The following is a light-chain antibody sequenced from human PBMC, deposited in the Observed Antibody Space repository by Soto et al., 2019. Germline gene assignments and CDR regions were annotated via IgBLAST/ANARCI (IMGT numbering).Light chain of an antibody. CDR2: EVN. CDR1: SSDVGGYNY. Sequence: QSALTQPASVSGSPGQSITISCTGTSSDVGGYNYVSWYQQHPGRAPKLMIFEVNNRPSGVSDRFSGSKSGNTASLTISGLQDEDEADYYCSSYTSSSTVVFGGGTKLTVL. CDR3: SSYTSSSTVV. V-gene: IGLV2-14*01. J-gene: IGLJ3*02.